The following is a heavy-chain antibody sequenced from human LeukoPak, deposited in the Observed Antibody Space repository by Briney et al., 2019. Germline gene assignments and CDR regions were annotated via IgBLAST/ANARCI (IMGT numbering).Heavy chain of an antibody. Sequence: GSLRLSCAASGFTFSSYSMNWVRQAPGKGLEWVSSISSSSSYIYYADSVKGRFTISRDNAKNSLYLQMNSLRAEDTAVYYCAINFLYYDFWSGLSKWGQGTTVTVSS. J-gene: IGHJ6*02. CDR1: GFTFSSYS. CDR3: AINFLYYDFWSGLSK. V-gene: IGHV3-21*01. CDR2: ISSSSSYI. D-gene: IGHD3-3*01.